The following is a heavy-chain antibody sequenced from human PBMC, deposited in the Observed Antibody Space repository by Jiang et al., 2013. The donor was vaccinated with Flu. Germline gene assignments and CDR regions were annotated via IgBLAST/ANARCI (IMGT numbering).Heavy chain of an antibody. CDR2: ISPNTGGT. CDR1: GYTFTGYF. D-gene: IGHD5-18*01. J-gene: IGHJ5*02. CDR3: ARGGRYTYGPFDP. V-gene: IGHV1-2*02. Sequence: SGAEVKRPGASVKVSCKASGYTFTGYFMHWVRQAPGQGLESMGWISPNTGGTNYAPRFQGRVTMTRDTSINTAYMEVIRLRPDDTAVYYCARGGRYTYGPFDPWGPGTLVTVSS.